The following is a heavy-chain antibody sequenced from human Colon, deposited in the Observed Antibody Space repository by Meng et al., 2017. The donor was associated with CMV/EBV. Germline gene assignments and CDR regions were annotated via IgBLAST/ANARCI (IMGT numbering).Heavy chain of an antibody. CDR1: GFNFSSYI. CDR3: AGSESSNKFDY. V-gene: IGHV3-21*01. Sequence: GESLKISCSASGFNFSSYIFNWVRHVPGKGLEWVGSITGASDYIYHVASLRGRFTISRDNAKNSLYLQMNSLRAEDTAIYYCAGSESSNKFDYWGQGTLVTVSS. CDR2: ITGASDYI. D-gene: IGHD6-6*01. J-gene: IGHJ4*02.